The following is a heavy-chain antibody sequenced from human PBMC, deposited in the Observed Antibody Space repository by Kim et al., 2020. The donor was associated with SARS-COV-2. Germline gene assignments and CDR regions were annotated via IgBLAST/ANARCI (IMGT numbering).Heavy chain of an antibody. J-gene: IGHJ4*02. Sequence: SETLSLTCTVSGDSIGRSYWSWIRQSPGKGLEWIGFVYYTGNTNYNPSLKSRVTISVDTSKNQFSLRLNSLTAADTAVYYFSREGRCGGIGCYLDSWGQG. CDR3: SREGRCGGIGCYLDS. V-gene: IGHV4-59*01. CDR2: VYYTGNT. D-gene: IGHD2-2*01. CDR1: GDSIGRSY.